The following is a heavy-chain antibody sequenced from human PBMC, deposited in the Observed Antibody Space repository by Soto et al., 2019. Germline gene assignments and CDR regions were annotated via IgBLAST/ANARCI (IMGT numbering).Heavy chain of an antibody. J-gene: IGHJ4*02. V-gene: IGHV3-23*01. CDR3: AQDRLGDIPQVCYAY. D-gene: IGHD3-10*01. CDR1: GFTFSNYA. CDR2: LSGSGSPT. Sequence: PGWSLRLSCAASGFTFSNYAMNWVRQTPGKGLEWVSALSGSGSPTFYADSVKGRFTISRDNSQDTLYLQINSLRAEDTAVYYCAQDRLGDIPQVCYAYWGQGTLVTVS.